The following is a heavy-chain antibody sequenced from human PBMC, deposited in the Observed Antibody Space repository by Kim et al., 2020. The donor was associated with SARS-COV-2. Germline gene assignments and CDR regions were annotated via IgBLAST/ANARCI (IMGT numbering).Heavy chain of an antibody. D-gene: IGHD3-3*01. Sequence: SETLSLTCTVSGGSISSYYWSWIRQPAGKGLEWIGRVYTSGSTNYNPSLKSRVTMSVDTSKNQVSLKLSSVTAADTAVYYCAREEVFHRRPAGFDYWGQGTLVTVSS. CDR3: AREEVFHRRPAGFDY. J-gene: IGHJ4*02. V-gene: IGHV4-4*07. CDR1: GGSISSYY. CDR2: VYTSGST.